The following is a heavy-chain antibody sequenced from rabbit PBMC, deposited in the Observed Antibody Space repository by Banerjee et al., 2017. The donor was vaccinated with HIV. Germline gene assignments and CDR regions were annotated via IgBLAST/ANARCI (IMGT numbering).Heavy chain of an antibody. J-gene: IGHJ2*01. CDR2: IVAGSSGTT. CDR1: GFSFSNGYY. D-gene: IGHD7-1*01. V-gene: IGHV1S40*01. CDR3: ARAGGYGTGAYDAADP. Sequence: QSLEESGGDLVKPGASLTLTCTASGFSFSNGYYMCWVRQAPGKGLEWIACIVAGSSGTTHYASWAKGRFTISKTSSTTVTLQMTSLTAADTATYFCARAGGYGTGAYDAADPWGPGTLVTVS.